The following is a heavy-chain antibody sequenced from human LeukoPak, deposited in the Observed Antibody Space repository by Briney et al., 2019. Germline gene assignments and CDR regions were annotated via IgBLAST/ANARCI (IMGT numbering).Heavy chain of an antibody. D-gene: IGHD1-1*01. CDR2: IIPILGIA. V-gene: IGHV1-69*04. J-gene: IGHJ4*02. Sequence: SVKVSCKASGGTFSSYAISWVRQAPGQGLEWMGRIIPILGIANYAQKFQGRVTITAGKSTSTAYMGLSSLRSEDTAVYYCAIFGGTTSYYFDYWGQGTLVTVSS. CDR1: GGTFSSYA. CDR3: AIFGGTTSYYFDY.